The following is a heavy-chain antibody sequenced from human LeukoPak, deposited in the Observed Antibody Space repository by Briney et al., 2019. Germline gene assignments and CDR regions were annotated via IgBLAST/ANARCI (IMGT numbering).Heavy chain of an antibody. J-gene: IGHJ4*02. CDR3: ARGTEVALDY. Sequence: PGGSLRLSCVASGFTFSSHWTHWVRQTPEKGLVWVSRMNSDESDTNYADSVNGRFTISRDNAKNTLYLQMNSLRVEDTAKYYCARGTEVALDYWGQGTLVTVSS. CDR2: MNSDESDT. CDR1: GFTFSSHW. V-gene: IGHV3-74*01.